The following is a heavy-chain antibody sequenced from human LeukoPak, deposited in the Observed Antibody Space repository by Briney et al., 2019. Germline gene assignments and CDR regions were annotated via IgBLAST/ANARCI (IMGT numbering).Heavy chain of an antibody. CDR1: GGSFSGYY. CDR3: ARLLKLRGFDY. V-gene: IGHV4-34*01. CDR2: INHSGST. D-gene: IGHD3-16*01. J-gene: IGHJ4*02. Sequence: SETLSLTCAVYGGSFSGYYWSWIRQPPGKGLEWIGEINHSGSTNYNPSLKSRVTISVDTSKNQFSLKLSSVTAADTAVYYCARLLKLRGFDYWGQGTLVTVSS.